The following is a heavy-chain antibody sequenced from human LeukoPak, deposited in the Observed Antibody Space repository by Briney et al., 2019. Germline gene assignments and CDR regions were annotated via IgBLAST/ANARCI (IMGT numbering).Heavy chain of an antibody. Sequence: GGSLRLSCAASGFTFSGYWMSWVRQAPGKGLEWVANIKQDGSEKYYVDSVKGRFTISRDNAKNSLYLQMNSLGAEDTAVYYCASVLWFGELLPLFDYWGQGTLVTVSS. D-gene: IGHD3-10*01. CDR3: ASVLWFGELLPLFDY. J-gene: IGHJ4*02. CDR1: GFTFSGYW. CDR2: IKQDGSEK. V-gene: IGHV3-7*01.